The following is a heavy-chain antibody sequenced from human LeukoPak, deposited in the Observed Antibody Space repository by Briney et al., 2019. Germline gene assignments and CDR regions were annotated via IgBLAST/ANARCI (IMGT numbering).Heavy chain of an antibody. CDR3: ARSTLDFGDYSTNLYYFDY. CDR2: IYYSGST. CDR1: GGPISSGGYY. Sequence: SETLSLTCTVSGGPISSGGYYWSWIRQHPGKGLGWIGYIYYSGSTYYNPSLKSRVTISVDTSKNQFSLKLSSVTAADTAVYYCARSTLDFGDYSTNLYYFDYWGQGTLVTVSS. D-gene: IGHD4-17*01. V-gene: IGHV4-31*03. J-gene: IGHJ4*02.